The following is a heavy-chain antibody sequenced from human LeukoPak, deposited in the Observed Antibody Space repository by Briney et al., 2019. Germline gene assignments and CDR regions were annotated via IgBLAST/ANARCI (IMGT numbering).Heavy chain of an antibody. CDR1: GGSISSGDYY. D-gene: IGHD5-24*01. V-gene: IGHV4-30-4*08. CDR3: ATARDGYNDF. CDR2: IFNTGSP. Sequence: SETLSLTCSVSGGSISSGDYYWSWIRQTPEKGLEWIGHIFNTGSPCYTPSLKSRVTMSVDTSKNQFSLRLSSGTAADTAVYYCATARDGYNDFWGQGTLVTVSS. J-gene: IGHJ4*02.